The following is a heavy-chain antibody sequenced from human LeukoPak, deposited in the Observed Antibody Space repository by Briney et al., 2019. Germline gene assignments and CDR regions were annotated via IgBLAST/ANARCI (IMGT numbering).Heavy chain of an antibody. CDR3: ARDLLEGYFDY. CDR1: GGSISSGSYY. V-gene: IGHV4-61*02. Sequence: PSETLSLTCTVSGGSISSGSYYWSWIRQPAGKGLEWIGRIYTSGSTNYNPSLKSRVTISVDTSKNQFSLKLSSVTAADTAVYYCARDLLEGYFDYWGQGTLVTVSS. CDR2: IYTSGST. J-gene: IGHJ4*02.